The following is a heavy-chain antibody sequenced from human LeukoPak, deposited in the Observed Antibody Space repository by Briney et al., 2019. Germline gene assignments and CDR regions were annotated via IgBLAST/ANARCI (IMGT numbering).Heavy chain of an antibody. Sequence: SETLSLTCTVSGGSISSHYWSWIRQPPGKGLEWMGYIYNSGSGNYYPSLKGRVTVSLDTAKTQFSLNLSSVTAADTAVYYCARRFCSGGICYSGQSWFDPWGQGTLVTVSS. CDR2: IYNSGSG. V-gene: IGHV4-59*08. J-gene: IGHJ5*02. CDR1: GGSISSHY. D-gene: IGHD2-15*01. CDR3: ARRFCSGGICYSGQSWFDP.